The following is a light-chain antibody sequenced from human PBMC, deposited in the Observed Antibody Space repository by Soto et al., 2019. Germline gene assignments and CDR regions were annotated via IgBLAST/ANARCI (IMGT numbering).Light chain of an antibody. CDR1: SSDVGSYNL. J-gene: IGLJ2*01. Sequence: QSALTQPASVSGSPGQSITISCTGTSSDVGSYNLVSWYQQHPGKAPKLMIYEGSKRPSGVSNRFSGSKSGHTASLTISGLQAEDEADYYCCSYAGRLVVFGGGTKLTVL. CDR2: EGS. V-gene: IGLV2-23*01. CDR3: CSYAGRLVV.